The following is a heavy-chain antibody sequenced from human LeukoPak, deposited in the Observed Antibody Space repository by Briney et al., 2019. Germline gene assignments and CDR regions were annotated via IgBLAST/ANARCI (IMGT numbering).Heavy chain of an antibody. Sequence: PSETLSLTCAVYGGSVSGYYWSWIRQPPGKGLEWIGEINHSGSTNYNPSLKSRVTISVDTSKNQFSLKLSSVTAADTAVYFCARDRVLRDYMDVWGKGTTVTVSS. CDR1: GGSVSGYY. J-gene: IGHJ6*03. V-gene: IGHV4-34*01. D-gene: IGHD3-10*01. CDR2: INHSGST. CDR3: ARDRVLRDYMDV.